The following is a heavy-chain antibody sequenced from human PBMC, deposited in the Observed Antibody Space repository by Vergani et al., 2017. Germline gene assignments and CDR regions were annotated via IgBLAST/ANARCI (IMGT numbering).Heavy chain of an antibody. CDR1: GFSFNTYG. Sequence: QVQLVETGGGVVQPGGSLRLYCATSGFSFNTYGAHWVPTAPGKGLEWVAFIGYDGRIKYNVDSVKGRFTISRDTSKKTLSLQMRSLRADDTAVYYCAKDGRENSDYGYFDDWGQGTLVTVSS. CDR2: IGYDGRIK. V-gene: IGHV3-30*02. J-gene: IGHJ4*02. CDR3: AKDGRENSDYGYFDD. D-gene: IGHD4-17*01.